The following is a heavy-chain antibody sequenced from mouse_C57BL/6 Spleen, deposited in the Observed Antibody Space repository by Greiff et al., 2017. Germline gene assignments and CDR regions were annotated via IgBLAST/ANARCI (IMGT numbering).Heavy chain of an antibody. J-gene: IGHJ4*01. CDR1: GYTFTDYE. CDR2: IDPETGGT. Sequence: QVQLQQSGAELVRPGASVTLSCKASGYTFTDYEMHWVKQTPVHGLEWIGAIDPETGGTAYNQKFKGKAILTADKSSSTAYMELRSLTSEDSAVYYCTRAPYYYGMDYWGQGTSVTVSS. V-gene: IGHV1-15*01. CDR3: TRAPYYYGMDY.